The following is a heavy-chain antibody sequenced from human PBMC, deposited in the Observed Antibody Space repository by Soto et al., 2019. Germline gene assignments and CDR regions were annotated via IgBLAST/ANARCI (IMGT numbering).Heavy chain of an antibody. CDR3: ASSPPLYYYDSSGPPGWFDP. Sequence: SVKVSCKVSGGTFSSYAISWVRQAPGQGLEWMGGIIPIFGTANYAQKFQGRVTITADNSTSTAYMELSSLRSEDTAVYYCASSPPLYYYDSSGPPGWFDPWGQGTLVTVSS. J-gene: IGHJ5*02. V-gene: IGHV1-69*06. CDR1: GGTFSSYA. CDR2: IIPIFGTA. D-gene: IGHD3-22*01.